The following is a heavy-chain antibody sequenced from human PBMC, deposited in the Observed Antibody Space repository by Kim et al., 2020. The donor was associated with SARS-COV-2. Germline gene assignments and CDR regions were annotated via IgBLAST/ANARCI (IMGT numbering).Heavy chain of an antibody. J-gene: IGHJ4*02. D-gene: IGHD3-22*01. V-gene: IGHV1-2*02. CDR1: GYTFTGYY. CDR3: ARDLGPYYYDSSGRNHPFDY. Sequence: ASVKVSCKASGYTFTGYYMHWVRQAPGQGLEWMGWINPNSGGTNYAQKFQGRVTMTRDTSISTAYMELSRLRSDDTAVYYCARDLGPYYYDSSGRNHPFDYWGQGTLVTVSS. CDR2: INPNSGGT.